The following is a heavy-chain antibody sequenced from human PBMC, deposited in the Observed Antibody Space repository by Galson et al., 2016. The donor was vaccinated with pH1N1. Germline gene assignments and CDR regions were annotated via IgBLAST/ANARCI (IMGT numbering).Heavy chain of an antibody. Sequence: QSGAEVKKPGDSLKIPCKASGYSFTNYWIGWVRQMPGKGLEWMGIIYPGDSDTRYSPSFQGQVTISADSSISTAYLRWTSLKASDTAMYYCARHVGHLRAGSDAFDIWGQETTVTVSS. CDR2: IYPGDSDT. CDR3: ARHVGHLRAGSDAFDI. CDR1: GYSFTNYW. D-gene: IGHD5/OR15-5a*01. V-gene: IGHV5-51*01. J-gene: IGHJ3*02.